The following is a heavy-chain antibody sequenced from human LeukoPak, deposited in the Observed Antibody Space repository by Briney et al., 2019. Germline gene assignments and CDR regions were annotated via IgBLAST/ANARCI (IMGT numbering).Heavy chain of an antibody. D-gene: IGHD6-19*01. CDR1: GFTFNNYG. J-gene: IGHJ3*02. Sequence: GGSLRLSCAASGFTFNNYGMQWVRQTPDKGLEWVTVISCDGGTQYYADSVKGRFTVSRDDSKNTLYLQMNSLRAEDTAVYYCAKDRGSGWFTLAFDIWGQGTMVTVSS. V-gene: IGHV3-30*18. CDR2: ISCDGGTQ. CDR3: AKDRGSGWFTLAFDI.